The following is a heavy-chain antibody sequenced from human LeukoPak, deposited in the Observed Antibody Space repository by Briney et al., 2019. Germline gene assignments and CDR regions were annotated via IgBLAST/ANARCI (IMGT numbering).Heavy chain of an antibody. CDR3: ANQGMVELRAGPHYYYYMDV. CDR2: ISSISSTI. Sequence: GGSLRLSCAASGFTFSSYAMSWVRQAPGKGLGWVSYISSISSTIYYADSVKGRFTISRDNAKNSLYLQMNSLRAEDTAVYYCANQGMVELRAGPHYYYYMDVWGKGTTVTVSS. V-gene: IGHV3-48*01. D-gene: IGHD3-16*01. CDR1: GFTFSSYA. J-gene: IGHJ6*03.